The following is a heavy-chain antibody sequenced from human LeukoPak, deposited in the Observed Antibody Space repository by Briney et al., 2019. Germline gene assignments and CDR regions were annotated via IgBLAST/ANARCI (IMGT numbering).Heavy chain of an antibody. CDR1: GFTFSSYA. V-gene: IGHV3-30-3*01. J-gene: IGHJ4*02. Sequence: GRSLRLSCAASGFTFSSYAIHWVRQAPGKGLEWVAVISYDGSNKYYADSVKGRFTISRDNSKNTLYLQMNSLRAEDTAVFYCARGLKIDTADYWGQGTLVTVSS. CDR3: ARGLKIDTADY. D-gene: IGHD3-9*01. CDR2: ISYDGSNK.